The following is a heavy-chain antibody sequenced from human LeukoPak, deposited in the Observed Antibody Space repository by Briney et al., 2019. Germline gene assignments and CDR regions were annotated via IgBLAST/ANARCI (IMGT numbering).Heavy chain of an antibody. CDR3: ARDRGYSYGQIFDY. J-gene: IGHJ4*02. CDR1: GYTFTGYY. Sequence: ASVKVSCKASGYTFTGYYMHWVRQAPGQGLEWMGRINTNSGGTNYAQKFQGRVTMTRDTSPSTAYMELSRLRSDDTAVYYCARDRGYSYGQIFDYWGQGTLVTASS. V-gene: IGHV1-2*06. CDR2: INTNSGGT. D-gene: IGHD5-18*01.